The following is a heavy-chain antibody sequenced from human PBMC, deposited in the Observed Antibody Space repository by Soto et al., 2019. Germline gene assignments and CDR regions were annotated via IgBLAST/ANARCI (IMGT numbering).Heavy chain of an antibody. CDR3: AKSPNFYGGSYMCYKYYFDH. D-gene: IGHD2-15*01. V-gene: IGHV3-30*18. CDR1: GFTFNTYG. CDR2: ISFDGSEK. J-gene: IGHJ4*02. Sequence: QEHLVESGGGVVQPGTSLRLSCAASGFTFNTYGMHWVRQAPGKGLEWVAVISFDGSEKFYVDSVKGRFTISRDNSKNTLYLQLNSLRPEDTATYYCAKSPNFYGGSYMCYKYYFDHWGQGTLVTVSS.